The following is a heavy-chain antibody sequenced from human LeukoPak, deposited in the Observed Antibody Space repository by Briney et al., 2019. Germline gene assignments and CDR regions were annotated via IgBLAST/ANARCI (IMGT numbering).Heavy chain of an antibody. CDR1: GFPFSSYW. Sequence: PGGSLRLSCVASGFPFSSYWMTWVRQAPGKGLEWVANIKQDGSKKSYVDSVKGRFTISRDNAMNSLYLQMNSLRAEDTAIYYCTRVGYIDEGIDYWDQGTLVTVSS. D-gene: IGHD5-24*01. J-gene: IGHJ4*02. CDR2: IKQDGSKK. V-gene: IGHV3-7*04. CDR3: TRVGYIDEGIDY.